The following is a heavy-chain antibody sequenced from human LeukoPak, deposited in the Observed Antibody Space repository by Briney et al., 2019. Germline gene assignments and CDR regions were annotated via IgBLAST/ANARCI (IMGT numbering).Heavy chain of an antibody. V-gene: IGHV1-69*05. D-gene: IGHD6-19*01. J-gene: IGHJ4*02. Sequence: SVKVSCKASGGTFSSLGFNWVRQAPGQGLEWMGGIIPIFGTPKYAQKFQDRVTITTDESTTTTYMELSSVTSEDTAVYYCATISAVATSRAYWGPGTLVTVSS. CDR2: IIPIFGTP. CDR1: GGTFSSLG. CDR3: ATISAVATSRAY.